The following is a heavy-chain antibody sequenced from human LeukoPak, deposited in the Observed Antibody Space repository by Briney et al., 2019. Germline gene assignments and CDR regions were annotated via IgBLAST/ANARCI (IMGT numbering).Heavy chain of an antibody. Sequence: ASVKVSCKASGYTFTGYYMHWVRQAPGQGLEWMGWINPNSGGTNYAQKFQGRVTMTRDTSISTAYMELSRLRSDDTAVYYCARDSLGCPGAFDIWGQGTMVTVSS. CDR1: GYTFTGYY. CDR3: ARDSLGCPGAFDI. J-gene: IGHJ3*02. CDR2: INPNSGGT. V-gene: IGHV1-2*02. D-gene: IGHD4/OR15-4a*01.